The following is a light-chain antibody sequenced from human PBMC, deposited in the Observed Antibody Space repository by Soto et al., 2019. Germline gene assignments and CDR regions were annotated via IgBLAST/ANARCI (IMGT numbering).Light chain of an antibody. CDR3: QKYNSAPL. Sequence: DIQMTQSPSSLSASVGDRVTITCRASQGISNYLAWYQQKPGKVPKLLIYAASTLQSGVPSRFSGSGSGTDFTLTISSLQPEYVATYYCQKYNSAPLFGQGTKVEIK. CDR2: AAS. J-gene: IGKJ1*01. CDR1: QGISNY. V-gene: IGKV1-27*01.